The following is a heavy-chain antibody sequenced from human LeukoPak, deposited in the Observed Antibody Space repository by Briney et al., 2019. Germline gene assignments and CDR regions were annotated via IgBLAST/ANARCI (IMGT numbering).Heavy chain of an antibody. CDR3: ARRIARGPFDY. Sequence: ETLSLTCTVSGGSISSYYWSWVRQAPGKGLEWVSSISSSSSYIYYADSVKGRFTISRDNAKNSLYLQMNSLRAEDTAVYYCARRIARGPFDYWGQGTLVTVSS. CDR1: GGSISSYY. D-gene: IGHD3-10*01. V-gene: IGHV3-21*01. CDR2: ISSSSSYI. J-gene: IGHJ4*02.